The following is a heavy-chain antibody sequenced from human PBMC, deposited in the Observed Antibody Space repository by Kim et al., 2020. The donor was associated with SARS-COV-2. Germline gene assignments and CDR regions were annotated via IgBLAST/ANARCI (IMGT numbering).Heavy chain of an antibody. D-gene: IGHD3-10*01. CDR3: AGRLSNTAGWGGLDCDV. J-gene: IGHJ3*01. CDR2: INHSGST. CDR1: GVSFSGYY. V-gene: IGHV4-34*01. Sequence: SETLSLTCAVYGVSFSGYYWSWIRQPPGKGLEWIGEINHSGSTNYNPSSMSRVTISVDTSKNQFSLMLTSVTAADTAVYYFAGRLSNTAGWGGLDCDVWG.